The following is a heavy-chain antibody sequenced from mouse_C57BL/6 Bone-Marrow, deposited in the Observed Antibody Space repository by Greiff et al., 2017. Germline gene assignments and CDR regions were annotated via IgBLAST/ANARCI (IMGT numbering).Heavy chain of an antibody. CDR2: INPGSGGT. J-gene: IGHJ2*01. V-gene: IGHV1-54*01. D-gene: IGHD2-4*01. Sequence: VQLVESGAELVRPGTSVKVSCKASGYAFTNYLIEWVKQRPGQGLEWIGVINPGSGGTNYNEKFKGKATLTADKSSSTAYMQLSSLTSEESAVYFCARHYDYDVDYFDYWGQGTTLTVSS. CDR3: ARHYDYDVDYFDY. CDR1: GYAFTNYL.